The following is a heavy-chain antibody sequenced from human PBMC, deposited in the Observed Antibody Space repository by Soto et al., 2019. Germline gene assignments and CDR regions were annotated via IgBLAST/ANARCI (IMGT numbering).Heavy chain of an antibody. CDR3: ARDYDSSGYFDY. D-gene: IGHD3-22*01. V-gene: IGHV4-59*01. Sequence: QVQLQESGPGLVKPSETLSLTCTVSGGSISSYYWSWIRQPPGKGLEWIGYIYYSGSTNYNPSLKGRVTISVDTSKNQFSLKLSSVTAADTAVYYCARDYDSSGYFDYWGQGTLVTVSS. CDR2: IYYSGST. CDR1: GGSISSYY. J-gene: IGHJ4*02.